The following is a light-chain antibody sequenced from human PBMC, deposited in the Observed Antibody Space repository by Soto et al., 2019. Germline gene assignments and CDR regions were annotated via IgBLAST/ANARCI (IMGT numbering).Light chain of an antibody. J-gene: IGLJ1*01. CDR3: SSYTSSSTSLYV. Sequence: QSVLTQPASVSGSPGQSITISCTGTSSDVGGYNYVSWYQQHPGKVPKLMIYEVSNRPSGVSNRFSGSKSGNTASLTISGLQAEDEADYYCSSYTSSSTSLYVFGTGTKVTVL. CDR2: EVS. CDR1: SSDVGGYNY. V-gene: IGLV2-14*01.